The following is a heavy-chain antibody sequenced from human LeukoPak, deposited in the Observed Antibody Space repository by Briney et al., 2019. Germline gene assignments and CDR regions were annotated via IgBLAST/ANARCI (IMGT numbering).Heavy chain of an antibody. CDR2: IDNTGSII. V-gene: IGHV3-11*01. CDR3: TRGHWGLDY. D-gene: IGHD7-27*01. CDR1: GGSISSGGYY. Sequence: LSLTCTVSGGSISSGGYYWSWIRQAPGERLEWVSYIDNTGSIIYYADSVRGRFTISRDNAKNSLYLQMNSLRAEDTAVYYCTRGHWGLDYWGQGTLVTVSS. J-gene: IGHJ4*02.